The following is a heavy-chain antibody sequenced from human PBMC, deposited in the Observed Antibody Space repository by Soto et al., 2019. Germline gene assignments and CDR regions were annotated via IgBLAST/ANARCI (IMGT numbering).Heavy chain of an antibody. CDR1: GFTFSSFG. CDR2: ITGAGYI. D-gene: IGHD1-26*01. V-gene: IGHV3-21*01. Sequence: GGSLRLSCAASGFTFSSFGMNWVRQAPGKGLEWVSSITGAGYIFYADSVEGRFSISRDNAKNSVYLQMNSLRAEDAAVYYCARYSGTYRDYWGQGILVTVSS. CDR3: ARYSGTYRDY. J-gene: IGHJ4*02.